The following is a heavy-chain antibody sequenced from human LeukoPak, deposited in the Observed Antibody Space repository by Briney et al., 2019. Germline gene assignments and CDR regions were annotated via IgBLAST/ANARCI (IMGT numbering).Heavy chain of an antibody. CDR2: IYLGDSDT. CDR1: GYIFTSYW. V-gene: IGHV5-51*01. D-gene: IGHD3-10*01. J-gene: IGHJ4*02. CDR3: ARVYASGSYYNRPFDF. Sequence: GESLKISCKVSGYIFTSYWIGWVRQMPGKGLEWMGIIYLGDSDTRYSPSFQGQVTISADKSISTAYLQWSSLKASDTAMYYCARVYASGSYYNRPFDFWGQGTLVTVSS.